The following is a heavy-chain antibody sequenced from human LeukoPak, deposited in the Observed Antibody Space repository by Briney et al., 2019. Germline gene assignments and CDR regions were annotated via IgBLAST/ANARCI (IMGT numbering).Heavy chain of an antibody. D-gene: IGHD6-25*01. CDR2: VSVSGLS. CDR1: GGSITTTNF. J-gene: IGHJ4*02. CDR3: TRENAAFSPFGY. Sequence: KPSETLSLTCGVSGGSITTTNFWSWVRQTPGQGLEWIGEVSVSGLSDYNPSLRGRVTMSLDTSKNHLSLKLTSVTAADTAVYYCTRENAAFSPFGYWGQGTLVTVSS. V-gene: IGHV4-4*02.